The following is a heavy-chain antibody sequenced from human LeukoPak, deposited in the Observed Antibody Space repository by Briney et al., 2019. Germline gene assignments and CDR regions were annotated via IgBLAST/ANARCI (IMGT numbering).Heavy chain of an antibody. CDR1: GFTFSSYS. CDR2: ISSSSSYT. Sequence: GGSLRLSCAASGFTFSSYSLNWVRQAPGKGLEWISYISSSSSYTDYADSVKGRFTISRDNAKSALYLQLNSLRLEDTAVYYCAAGTAADFWGQGTLVTVSS. D-gene: IGHD6-13*01. V-gene: IGHV3-21*05. CDR3: AAGTAADF. J-gene: IGHJ4*02.